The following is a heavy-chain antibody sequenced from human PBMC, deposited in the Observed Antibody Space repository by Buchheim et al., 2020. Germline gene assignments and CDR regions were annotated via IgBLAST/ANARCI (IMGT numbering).Heavy chain of an antibody. CDR3: ARDWDFGVVLPERGAFDI. CDR1: GGSVSSGSYY. D-gene: IGHD3-3*01. V-gene: IGHV4-61*01. J-gene: IGHJ3*02. Sequence: QVQLQESGPGLVKPSETLSLTCTVSGGSVSSGSYYWSWIRQPPGKGLEWIGYIYYSGSTNYNPSLKSRVTISVDTSKNQFSLKLSSVTAADTAVYYCARDWDFGVVLPERGAFDIWGQGT. CDR2: IYYSGST.